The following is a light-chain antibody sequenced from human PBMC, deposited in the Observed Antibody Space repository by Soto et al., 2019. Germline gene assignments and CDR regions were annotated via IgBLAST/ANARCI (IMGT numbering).Light chain of an antibody. Sequence: SALTQPASVSGSPGQSIAISCTGTSNDVGGYNYVSWYQQHPVKAPQLIIYDVTNRPSGVSDRFSGSKSGNTASLTISGLQAEDEADYYCSSYTSSSKPYVFGTGTKVTVL. CDR2: DVT. J-gene: IGLJ1*01. CDR3: SSYTSSSKPYV. CDR1: SNDVGGYNY. V-gene: IGLV2-14*01.